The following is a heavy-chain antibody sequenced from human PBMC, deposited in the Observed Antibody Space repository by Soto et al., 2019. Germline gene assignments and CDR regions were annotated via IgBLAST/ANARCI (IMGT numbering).Heavy chain of an antibody. J-gene: IGHJ4*02. CDR2: IYYSGST. V-gene: IGHV4-59*01. CDR3: ARVTTVMGRFDY. CDR1: GGSISSYF. D-gene: IGHD4-17*01. Sequence: SKSLSLTCTVSGGSISSYFLSWIRQPPGKGLEWIGYIYYSGSTNYNPSLKSRVTISVDTSKNQFSLKLSSVTAADTAVYYCARVTTVMGRFDYWGQGTLVTVSS.